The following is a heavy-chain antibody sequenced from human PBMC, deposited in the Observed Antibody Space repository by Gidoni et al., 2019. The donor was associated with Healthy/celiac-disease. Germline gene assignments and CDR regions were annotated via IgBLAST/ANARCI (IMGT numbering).Heavy chain of an antibody. CDR2: INHSGST. V-gene: IGHV4-34*01. J-gene: IGHJ2*01. Sequence: QVQLQQWGAGLLKPSETLSLTCAVYGGSFSGYYWSWIRQPPGKGLEWIGEINHSGSTNYNPSLKSRVTISVDTSKNQFSLKLSSVTAADTAVYYCARAAEGNWNYFDYWYFDLWGRGTLVTVSS. D-gene: IGHD1-7*01. CDR1: GGSFSGYY. CDR3: ARAAEGNWNYFDYWYFDL.